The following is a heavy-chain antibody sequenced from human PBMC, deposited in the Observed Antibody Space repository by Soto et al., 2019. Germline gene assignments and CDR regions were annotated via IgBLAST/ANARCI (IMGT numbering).Heavy chain of an antibody. Sequence: QVQLQQWGEGLLKPSETLSLTCAAYGGSFSGYYWSWIRQPPGKGLEWIGEINHSGSTNYNPTIKSLVTIAVGTSNNQFSQQLSCVNAADTAVYYCAREITGELPSLLYCDYWGKGTLVTVSS. D-gene: IGHD7-27*01. CDR2: INHSGST. CDR3: AREITGELPSLLYCDY. J-gene: IGHJ4*02. CDR1: GGSFSGYY. V-gene: IGHV4-34*01.